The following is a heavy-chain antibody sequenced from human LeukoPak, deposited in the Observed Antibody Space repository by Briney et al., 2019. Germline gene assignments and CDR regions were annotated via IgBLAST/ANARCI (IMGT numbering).Heavy chain of an antibody. J-gene: IGHJ5*02. CDR1: GYSFTSYW. V-gene: IGHV5-51*01. Sequence: GESLKISCKGSGYSFTSYWIGWVRQMAGKGLEWMGIIYPGDSDTRYSPSFQGQVTISADKSISTAYLQWSSLKASDTAMYYCARRLYYGSGSYPNWFDPWGQGTLVTVSS. CDR3: ARRLYYGSGSYPNWFDP. CDR2: IYPGDSDT. D-gene: IGHD3-10*01.